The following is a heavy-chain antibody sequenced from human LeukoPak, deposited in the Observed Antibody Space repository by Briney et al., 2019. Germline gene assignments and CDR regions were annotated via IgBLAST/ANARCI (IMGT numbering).Heavy chain of an antibody. V-gene: IGHV4-31*03. CDR1: GGSISSGGYY. J-gene: IGHJ4*02. CDR2: IYYSGST. Sequence: SETLSLTCTVSGGSISSGGYYWSWIRKPPGKGLEWFGSIYYSGSTYYNPSLKSRVTISVDTSKNQFSLKLSSVTAADTAVYYCAQMRGGVPHPVRGVIDYWGQGTLVTVSS. CDR3: AQMRGGVPHPVRGVIDY. D-gene: IGHD3-10*02.